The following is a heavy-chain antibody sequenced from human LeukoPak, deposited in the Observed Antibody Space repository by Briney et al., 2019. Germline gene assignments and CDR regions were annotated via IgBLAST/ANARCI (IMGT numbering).Heavy chain of an antibody. CDR3: ARGPDAYDYVWGSYPVRFDY. CDR2: IYYSGST. D-gene: IGHD3-16*02. V-gene: IGHV4-59*01. Sequence: SETLSLTCTVSGGSISNYYWSWIRQPPGKGLEWIGYIYYSGSTNYNPSLKSRVTISVDTSKNQFSLKLSSVTAADTAVYYCARGPDAYDYVWGSYPVRFDYWGQGTLVTVFS. CDR1: GGSISNYY. J-gene: IGHJ4*02.